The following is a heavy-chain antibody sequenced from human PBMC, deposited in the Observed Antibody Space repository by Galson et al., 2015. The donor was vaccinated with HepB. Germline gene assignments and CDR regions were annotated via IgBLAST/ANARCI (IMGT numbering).Heavy chain of an antibody. CDR2: MNANSGNT. J-gene: IGHJ6*02. V-gene: IGHV1-8*01. CDR1: GYTFSTYD. Sequence: SVKVSCKASGYTFSTYDINWVRQASGQGLEWMGWMNANSGNTVYAQSFQGRVTMARDTSISTAYMGLSSLTSEDTAVYFCARGRSGRRRYYYDGLDVWGPGTTVIVSS. CDR3: ARGRSGRRRYYYDGLDV.